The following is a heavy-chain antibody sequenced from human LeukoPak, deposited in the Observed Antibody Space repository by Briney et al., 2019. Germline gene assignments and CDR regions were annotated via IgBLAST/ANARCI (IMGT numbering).Heavy chain of an antibody. D-gene: IGHD5-12*01. Sequence: SETLSLTCTVSGDSISSGGYYWSWIRQHPGKALEWIGYIYYSGSTYYNPSLKSRVTISVDMSKNQFSLKVSSVTAADTAVYYCATNWEYSGYDFLYWGQGTLVTVSS. CDR1: GDSISSGGYY. CDR2: IYYSGST. CDR3: ATNWEYSGYDFLY. J-gene: IGHJ4*02. V-gene: IGHV4-31*03.